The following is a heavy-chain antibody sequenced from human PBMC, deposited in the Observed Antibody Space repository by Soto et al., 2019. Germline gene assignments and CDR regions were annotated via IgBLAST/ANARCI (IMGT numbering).Heavy chain of an antibody. D-gene: IGHD3-3*02. CDR2: IYYSGST. V-gene: IGHV4-39*01. CDR1: GGSISSYY. CDR3: ASPKIAFYNWFDP. J-gene: IGHJ5*02. Sequence: SETLSLTCSVSGGSISSYYWGWIRQPPGKGLEWIGSIYYSGSTYYNPSLKSRVTISVDTSKNQFSLKLTSVTAADTAVYYCASPKIAFYNWFDPWGQGTLVTVSS.